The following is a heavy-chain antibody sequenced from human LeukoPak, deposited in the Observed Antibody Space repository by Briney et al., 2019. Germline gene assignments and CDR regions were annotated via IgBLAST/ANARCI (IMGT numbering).Heavy chain of an antibody. V-gene: IGHV4-59*01. CDR1: GGSISSYY. D-gene: IGHD2-2*02. Sequence: PSETLSLTCTVSGGSISSYYWSWIRQPPGKGLEWIGYIYYSGSTNYNPSLKSRVTISVDTSKNQFSLKLSSVTAADTAVYYCARGTTDIVVVPAAIRNPLDFDYWGQGTLVTVSS. CDR3: ARGTTDIVVVPAAIRNPLDFDY. CDR2: IYYSGST. J-gene: IGHJ4*02.